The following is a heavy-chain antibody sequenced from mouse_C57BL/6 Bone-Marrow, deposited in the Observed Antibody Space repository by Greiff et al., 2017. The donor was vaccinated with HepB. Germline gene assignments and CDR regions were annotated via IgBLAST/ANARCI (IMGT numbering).Heavy chain of an antibody. Sequence: EVKVVESGGGLVQPKGSLKLSCAASGFSFNTYAMNWVRQAPGKGLEWVARIRSKSNNYATYYADSVKDRFTISRDDSESMLYLQMNNLKTEDTAMYYCVSGDDYGAMDYWGQGTSVTVSS. CDR3: VSGDDYGAMDY. V-gene: IGHV10-1*01. CDR2: IRSKSNNYAT. CDR1: GFSFNTYA. J-gene: IGHJ4*01.